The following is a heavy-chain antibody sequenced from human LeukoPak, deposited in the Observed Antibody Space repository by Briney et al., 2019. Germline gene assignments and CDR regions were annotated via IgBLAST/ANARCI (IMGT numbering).Heavy chain of an antibody. CDR2: ISSSGSTI. Sequence: PGGSLRLSCAASGFTFSSYEMNWVRQAPGKGLEWVSYISSSGSTIYYADSVKGRFTISRDNAKNSLYLQMNSLRAEDTAVYYCARDGPGPYYYYYMDVWGKGTTVTVSS. CDR1: GFTFSSYE. CDR3: ARDGPGPYYYYYMDV. V-gene: IGHV3-48*03. J-gene: IGHJ6*03.